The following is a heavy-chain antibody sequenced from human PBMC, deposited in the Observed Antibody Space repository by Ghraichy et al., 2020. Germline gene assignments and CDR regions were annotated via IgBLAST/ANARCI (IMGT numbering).Heavy chain of an antibody. V-gene: IGHV4-39*01. CDR3: ARTPITMIVVAYPDCWFDP. D-gene: IGHD3-22*01. CDR2: IYYSGST. Sequence: SETQSLTCTVSGGSISSSSYYWGWIRQPPGKGLEWIGSIYYSGSTYYNPSLKSRVTISVDTSKNQFSLKLSSVTAADTAVYYCARTPITMIVVAYPDCWFDPWGQGTLVTVSS. J-gene: IGHJ5*02. CDR1: GGSISSSSYY.